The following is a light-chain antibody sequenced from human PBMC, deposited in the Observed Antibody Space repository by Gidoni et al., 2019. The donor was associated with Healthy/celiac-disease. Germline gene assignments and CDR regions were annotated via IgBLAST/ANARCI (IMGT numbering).Light chain of an antibody. CDR3: QQYGSSPLT. CDR1: QSVCSSY. Sequence: EVVLTPSPATLSLSPGERATLSCGASQSVCSSYLAWYQQKPGLAPRLLIYDASSRATGIPDRFSGSGSGTDFTLTISRLEPEDFAVYYCQQYGSSPLTFGGGTKVEIK. J-gene: IGKJ4*01. V-gene: IGKV3D-20*01. CDR2: DAS.